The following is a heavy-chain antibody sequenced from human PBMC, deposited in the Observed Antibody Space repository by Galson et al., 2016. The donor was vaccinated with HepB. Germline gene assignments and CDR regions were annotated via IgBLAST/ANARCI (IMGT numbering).Heavy chain of an antibody. D-gene: IGHD1-7*01. J-gene: IGHJ4*02. Sequence: SLRLSCAASGFIFSGYGMHWVRQAPGKGLEWVTVIWYDGSNKYYIDSVKGRFSISRDNSKNTLYLQMNSLRAEDTAVYYCVRAGQGTMDYWGQGTLVTVSS. CDR2: IWYDGSNK. CDR3: VRAGQGTMDY. CDR1: GFIFSGYG. V-gene: IGHV3-33*01.